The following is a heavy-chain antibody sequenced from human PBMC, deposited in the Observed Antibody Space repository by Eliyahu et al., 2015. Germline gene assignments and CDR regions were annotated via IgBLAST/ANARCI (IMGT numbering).Heavy chain of an antibody. Sequence: QVQLVESGGGVVQPGRSLRXSCAAXGFTFSSYAMHWVRQAPGKGLEWVAVISYDGSNKYYADSVKGRFTISRDNSKNTLYLQMNSLRAEDTAVYYCARDLLQQLVGDNWFDPWGQGTLVTVSS. CDR3: ARDLLQQLVGDNWFDP. V-gene: IGHV3-30-3*01. J-gene: IGHJ5*02. D-gene: IGHD6-13*01. CDR1: GFTFSSYA. CDR2: ISYDGSNK.